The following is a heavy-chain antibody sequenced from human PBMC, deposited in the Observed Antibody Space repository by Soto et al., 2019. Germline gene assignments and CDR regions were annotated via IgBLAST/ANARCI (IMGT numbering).Heavy chain of an antibody. D-gene: IGHD6-25*01. CDR1: GYTFTNYN. Sequence: QEQLVQSGAEVKKPGAPVKVSCKASGYTFTNYNINWVRQATGQGLEWMGWMNPNTGNTGYAEKFQGRVTMTRNSSINTAYMELSDLRSDYTAVDYCAREAASDPSFYYHYMDVWGKGTTVTVSS. CDR3: AREAASDPSFYYHYMDV. V-gene: IGHV1-8*01. J-gene: IGHJ6*03. CDR2: MNPNTGNT.